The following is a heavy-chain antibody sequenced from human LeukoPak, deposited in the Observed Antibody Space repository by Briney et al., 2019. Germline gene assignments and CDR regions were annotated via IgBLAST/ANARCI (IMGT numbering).Heavy chain of an antibody. CDR3: ARLPAYCSSTSCYYDY. V-gene: IGHV3-48*04. CDR2: ISSASRSI. CDR1: GFTFSSYS. D-gene: IGHD2-2*01. J-gene: IGHJ4*02. Sequence: PGGSLRLSCAASGFTFSSYSMNWVRQAPGKGLEWVSYISSASRSIYYADSVKGRFTISRDNAKNSLFLQMNSLRAEDLAVYYCARLPAYCSSTSCYYDYWGQGTLVTVSS.